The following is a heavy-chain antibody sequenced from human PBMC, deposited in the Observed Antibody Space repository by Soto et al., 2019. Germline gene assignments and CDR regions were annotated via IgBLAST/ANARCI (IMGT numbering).Heavy chain of an antibody. D-gene: IGHD3-10*01. CDR3: AKSMVRGHLYGMDV. V-gene: IGHV3-30*18. Sequence: PGGSLRLSCAASGFTFSSYGMHWVRQAPGKGLEWVAVISYDGSNKYYADSVKGRFTISRDNSKNTLYLQMNSLRAEDTAVYYCAKSMVRGHLYGMDVWGQGTTVTVSS. CDR2: ISYDGSNK. CDR1: GFTFSSYG. J-gene: IGHJ6*02.